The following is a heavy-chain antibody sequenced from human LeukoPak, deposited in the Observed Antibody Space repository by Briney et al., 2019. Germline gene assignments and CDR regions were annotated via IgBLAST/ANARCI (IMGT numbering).Heavy chain of an antibody. J-gene: IGHJ4*02. Sequence: RGVPLRLSFASYGFTFSNNAMRWVRQVIEKGLEWGSVISGGGVSTYYAASVKGRFTISKDNSKNPLYLQMNSLRAEDTAVYYCAKAAGRGYNYGDYFDYWGQGTLVTASS. CDR1: GFTFSNNA. D-gene: IGHD5-18*01. CDR2: ISGGGVST. CDR3: AKAAGRGYNYGDYFDY. V-gene: IGHV3-23*01.